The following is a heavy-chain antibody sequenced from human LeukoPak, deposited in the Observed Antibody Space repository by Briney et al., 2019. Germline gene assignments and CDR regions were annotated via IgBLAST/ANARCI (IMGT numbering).Heavy chain of an antibody. D-gene: IGHD4-23*01. CDR2: ICGSGVNT. Sequence: GGSLRLSCAASGFSFSSYAMTWVRQAPGKGLEWVSFICGSGVNTYYADSVKGRFTISRDNSKNTLYLQMNSLRAEDTAVYYCAKRFYGGTDYWGQGTLVTVPS. CDR3: AKRFYGGTDY. CDR1: GFSFSSYA. V-gene: IGHV3-23*01. J-gene: IGHJ4*02.